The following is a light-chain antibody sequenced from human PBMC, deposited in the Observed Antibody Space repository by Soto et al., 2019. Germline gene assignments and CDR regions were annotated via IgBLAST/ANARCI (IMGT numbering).Light chain of an antibody. Sequence: QSVLTQPASVSGSPGQSITISCTGTNSDIGGYSYVSWYQQHPGKAPKLMIYEVSHRPSGVSNRFSGSKSGTTASLTISGLQAEDEADYYCSSYTTSSTLVFGGGTKLTVL. J-gene: IGLJ2*01. CDR2: EVS. V-gene: IGLV2-14*01. CDR1: NSDIGGYSY. CDR3: SSYTTSSTLV.